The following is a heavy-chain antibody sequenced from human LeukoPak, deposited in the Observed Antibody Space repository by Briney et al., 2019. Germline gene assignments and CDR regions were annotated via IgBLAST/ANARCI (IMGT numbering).Heavy chain of an antibody. J-gene: IGHJ3*01. CDR3: AKGRTEYAYTSDALDV. V-gene: IGHV3-23*01. CDR2: ISGSGGST. Sequence: GGSLRLSCAASGFSFSSYVMSWVRQAPGRGLEWVSAISGSGGSTYFADSVKGRFSISRDNSKNTLYLQMNSLRAEDMAVYFCAKGRTEYAYTSDALDVWGHGTMITVSS. CDR1: GFSFSSYV. D-gene: IGHD2-2*02.